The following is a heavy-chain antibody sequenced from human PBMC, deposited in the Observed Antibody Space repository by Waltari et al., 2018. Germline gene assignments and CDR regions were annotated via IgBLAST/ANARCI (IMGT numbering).Heavy chain of an antibody. CDR1: GGSVSSTSFY. CDR2: LYYGGDT. V-gene: IGHV4-39*01. D-gene: IGHD3-10*01. Sequence: QLLLQESGPGLVRPSQTLSLTCTVSGGSVSSTSFYWAWVRPPPGKGLEWMGTLYYGGDTYYNPSLKSRITLSVDTSKNQFSLDLMSVTAADTAMYYCARQGFYGSAKHFDDWGQGTVVAVSS. CDR3: ARQGFYGSAKHFDD. J-gene: IGHJ4*02.